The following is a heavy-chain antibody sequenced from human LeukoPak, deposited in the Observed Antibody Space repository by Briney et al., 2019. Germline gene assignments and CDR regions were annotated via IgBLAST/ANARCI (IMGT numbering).Heavy chain of an antibody. V-gene: IGHV3-30*02. CDR3: AKGNGALELPLD. Sequence: GGSLRLSCAASGFTFSSYGMHWVRQAPGKGLEWVAVIWYGGSNKYYADSVKGRFTISRDNSKNTLYLQMNSLRAEDTAVYYCAKGNGALELPLDWGQGTLVTVSS. D-gene: IGHD1-7*01. CDR1: GFTFSSYG. J-gene: IGHJ4*02. CDR2: IWYGGSNK.